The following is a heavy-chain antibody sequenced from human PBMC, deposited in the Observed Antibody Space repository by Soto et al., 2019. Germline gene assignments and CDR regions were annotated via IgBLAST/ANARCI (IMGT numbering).Heavy chain of an antibody. J-gene: IGHJ6*02. D-gene: IGHD5-18*01. CDR3: ARGGYSYGRDYGMDV. CDR1: GGSISSYY. CDR2: IYYSGST. V-gene: IGHV4-59*01. Sequence: QVHLQESGPGLVKPSETLSLTCTVSGGSISSYYWSWIRQPPGKGLEWIGYIYYSGSTNYNPSLKSRVTISVDTSKNQFSQKLTSVTAADTAVYYCARGGYSYGRDYGMDVWGQGTTVTVSS.